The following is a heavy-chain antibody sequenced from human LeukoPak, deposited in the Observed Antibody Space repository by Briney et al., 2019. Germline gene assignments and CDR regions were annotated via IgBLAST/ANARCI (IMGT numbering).Heavy chain of an antibody. J-gene: IGHJ6*02. CDR1: GNSISNYA. CDR3: TTRACHAGGCSSSFYYYYGLHF. D-gene: IGHD3-16*01. Sequence: SVKVSCKASGNSISNYAVRWVRQAPGQGFEWMGGIIPIFGTADYAQKFQGRVTITADQSTSTTYMALSSLKSEDTATYYCTTRACHAGGCSSSFYYYYGLHFWGQGTTVSVSS. CDR2: IIPIFGTA. V-gene: IGHV1-69*01.